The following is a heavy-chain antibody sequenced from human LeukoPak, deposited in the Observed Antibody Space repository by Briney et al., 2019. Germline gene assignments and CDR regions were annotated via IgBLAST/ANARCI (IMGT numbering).Heavy chain of an antibody. CDR1: GYTFTGYY. Sequence: GASVTVSCTPSGYTFTGYYMHWVRQAPGQGLEGMGWINPNSGGTNYAQKFQGRVTMTRDTSISTAYMELSRLRSDDTAVYYCARGDYYYYYYMDVWGKGTTVTVSS. V-gene: IGHV1-2*02. J-gene: IGHJ6*03. CDR3: ARGDYYYYYYMDV. CDR2: INPNSGGT.